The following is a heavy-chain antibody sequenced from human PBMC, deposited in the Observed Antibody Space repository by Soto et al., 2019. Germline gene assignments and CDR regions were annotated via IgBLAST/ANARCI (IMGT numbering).Heavy chain of an antibody. Sequence: GGSLRHSCAASGFTFDDYAMHWVRQAPGKGLEWVSGISWNSGNIGYADSVKGRFTISRDNAKNSLYLQMNSLRGEDTALYYCAKATTIAVAGTAFDYWGQGT. D-gene: IGHD6-19*01. CDR1: GFTFDDYA. J-gene: IGHJ4*02. V-gene: IGHV3-9*01. CDR2: ISWNSGNI. CDR3: AKATTIAVAGTAFDY.